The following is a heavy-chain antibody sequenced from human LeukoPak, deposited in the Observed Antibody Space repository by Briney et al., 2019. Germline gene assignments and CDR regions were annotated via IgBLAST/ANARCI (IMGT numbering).Heavy chain of an antibody. J-gene: IGHJ6*02. D-gene: IGHD3-3*01. CDR1: GFTFSSYA. CDR2: ISGSGGST. Sequence: GGSLRLSCAASGFTFSSYAMSWVRQAPGKGLEWVSAISGSGGSTYYADSVKGRFTISRDNAKNSLYLQMNSLRAEDTAVYYCAREDSTYYDFWSGYWGVYYYGMDVWGQGTTVTVSS. CDR3: AREDSTYYDFWSGYWGVYYYGMDV. V-gene: IGHV3-23*01.